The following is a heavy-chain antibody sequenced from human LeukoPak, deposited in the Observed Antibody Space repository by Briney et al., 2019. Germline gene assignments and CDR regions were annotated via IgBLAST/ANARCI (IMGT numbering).Heavy chain of an antibody. CDR1: GGSISSDSYY. J-gene: IGHJ4*02. V-gene: IGHV4-61*02. CDR2: IYTSGST. Sequence: SQTLSLTCTVSGGSISSDSYYWSWIRQPAGKGLEWIGRIYTSGSTNYNPSLKSRVTISVDTSKNRSSLKLNSVTASDTAVYYCARGRRHCNSTSCYQEDYWGQGTLVTVSA. D-gene: IGHD2/OR15-2a*01. CDR3: ARGRRHCNSTSCYQEDY.